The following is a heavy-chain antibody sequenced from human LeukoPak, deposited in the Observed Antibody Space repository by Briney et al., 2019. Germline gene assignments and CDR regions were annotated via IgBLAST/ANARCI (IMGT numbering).Heavy chain of an antibody. J-gene: IGHJ4*02. Sequence: SETLSLTCTVSGGSISSYYWIWIRQPPGKGLEWSGYIYYSGSTNYNPSLKSRVTISVDTSMHQFSLKLSSVTAADTAVYYCARAGYSSGWQPLAYWGQGTLVTVSS. CDR1: GGSISSYY. V-gene: IGHV4-59*01. D-gene: IGHD6-19*01. CDR3: ARAGYSSGWQPLAY. CDR2: IYYSGST.